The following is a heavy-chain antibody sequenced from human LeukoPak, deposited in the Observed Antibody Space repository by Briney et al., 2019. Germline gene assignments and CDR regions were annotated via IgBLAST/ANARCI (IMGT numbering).Heavy chain of an antibody. CDR2: IYGGGGT. D-gene: IGHD6-19*01. CDR1: GFIVSSIY. CDR3: ARYFSGWSWGY. V-gene: IGHV3-53*01. J-gene: IGHJ4*02. Sequence: GGSLRLSCAASGFIVSSIYMSWARQAPGKGLEWVSVIYGGGGTYYADSVKGRFTISRDNSKNTLYLQMNSLRVEDTAVYYCARYFSGWSWGYWGQGTLVTVSS.